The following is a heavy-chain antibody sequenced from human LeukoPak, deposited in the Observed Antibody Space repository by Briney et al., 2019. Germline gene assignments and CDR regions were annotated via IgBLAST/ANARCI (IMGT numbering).Heavy chain of an antibody. D-gene: IGHD2-15*01. CDR1: GFTVSSNY. Sequence: GGSLRLSCAASGFTVSSNYMSWVRQAPGKGLEWVAVISDDGRTEYYADSVKGRFTISRDNSKNTVSLQMNSLRDDDTAVFYCTKGGATGSRYNFDYWGQGTLVTVSS. CDR3: TKGGATGSRYNFDY. V-gene: IGHV3-30*18. J-gene: IGHJ4*02. CDR2: ISDDGRTE.